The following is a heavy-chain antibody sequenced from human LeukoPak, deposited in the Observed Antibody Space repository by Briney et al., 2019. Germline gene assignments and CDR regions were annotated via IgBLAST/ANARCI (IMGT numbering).Heavy chain of an antibody. CDR3: AKALYSSLYYYYYYMYV. J-gene: IGHJ6*03. D-gene: IGHD6-13*01. Sequence: GGSLRLSCAASGFTFSSYGMHWVRQAPGKGLEWVAFIRFDGSNKYYADSVKGRFTISRDNAKNTLYLQMNSLRAEDTAVYYCAKALYSSLYYYYYYMYVWGKGNTVTVSS. CDR1: GFTFSSYG. CDR2: IRFDGSNK. V-gene: IGHV3-30*02.